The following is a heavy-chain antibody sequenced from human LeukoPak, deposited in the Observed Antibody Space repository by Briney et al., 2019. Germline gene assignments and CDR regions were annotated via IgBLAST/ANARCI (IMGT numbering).Heavy chain of an antibody. J-gene: IGHJ4*02. CDR2: IYSGGDT. CDR1: GFTVSSSY. Sequence: GGSLRLSCAASGFTVSSSYMSWVRQAPGKGLEWVSVIYSGGDTHYAGSVKGRFTISRDNSVNTLYLQMNSLRTGDTAVYYCARAFVTAAGFFDTWGQGTLVTVSS. D-gene: IGHD6-13*01. CDR3: ARAFVTAAGFFDT. V-gene: IGHV3-66*02.